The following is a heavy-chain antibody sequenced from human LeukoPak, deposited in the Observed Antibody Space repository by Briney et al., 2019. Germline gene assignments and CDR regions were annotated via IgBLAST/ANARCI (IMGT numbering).Heavy chain of an antibody. CDR1: GYTFTSYD. V-gene: IGHV1-8*01. J-gene: IGHJ4*02. D-gene: IGHD3-22*01. Sequence: ASVKVSCKASGYTFTSYDINWVRQATGQGLEWMGWMNPNSGNTGYAQKFQGRVTMARNTSISTAYMELSSLRSEDTAVYYCARGLRGRYYYDSSGYTPELPFDYWGQGTLVTVSS. CDR3: ARGLRGRYYYDSSGYTPELPFDY. CDR2: MNPNSGNT.